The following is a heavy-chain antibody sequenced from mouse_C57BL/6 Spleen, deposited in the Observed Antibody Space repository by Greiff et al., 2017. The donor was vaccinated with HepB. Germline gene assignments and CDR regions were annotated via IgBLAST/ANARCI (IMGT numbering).Heavy chain of an antibody. J-gene: IGHJ4*01. Sequence: EVQLQQSGPELVKPGASVKISCKASGYTFTDYYMNWVKQSHGKSLEWIGDINPNNGGTSYNQKFKGKATLTVDKSSSTAYMELRSLPSEDSAAYYCARELFYYAMDYWGQGTSVTVSS. CDR3: ARELFYYAMDY. CDR2: INPNNGGT. CDR1: GYTFTDYY. V-gene: IGHV1-26*01.